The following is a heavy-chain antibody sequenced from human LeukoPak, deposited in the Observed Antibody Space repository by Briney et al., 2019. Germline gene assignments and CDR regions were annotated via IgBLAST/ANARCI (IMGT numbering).Heavy chain of an antibody. J-gene: IGHJ4*02. CDR2: ISWNSGSI. Sequence: GGSLRLSCAASGFTFDDYAMHWVRQAPGKGLEWVSGISWNSGSIGYADSVKGRFTISRDNAKNSLYLQMNGLRAEDTALYYCAKDRSVDIVATTMGVFDYWGQGTLVTVSS. CDR3: AKDRSVDIVATTMGVFDY. V-gene: IGHV3-9*01. D-gene: IGHD5-12*01. CDR1: GFTFDDYA.